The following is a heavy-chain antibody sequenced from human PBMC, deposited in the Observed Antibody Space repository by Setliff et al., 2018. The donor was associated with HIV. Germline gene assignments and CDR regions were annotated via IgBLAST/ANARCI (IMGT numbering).Heavy chain of an antibody. CDR3: ARDHNSGTLHAFDL. Sequence: SETLSLTCTVSGDPINSHYWSWIRQPPGEGLEWIGHISYSEYTNYNPSLKSRVTKSLDTSKKHFSLDLYSVTAADTAVYYCARDHNSGTLHAFDLWGQGTKVTVSS. D-gene: IGHD1-26*01. J-gene: IGHJ3*01. V-gene: IGHV4-59*11. CDR1: GDPINSHY. CDR2: ISYSEYT.